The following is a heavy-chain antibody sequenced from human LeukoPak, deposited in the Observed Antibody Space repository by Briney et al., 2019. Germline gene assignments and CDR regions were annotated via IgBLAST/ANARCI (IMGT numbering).Heavy chain of an antibody. V-gene: IGHV1-18*01. CDR1: GYTFTSYG. D-gene: IGHD2-2*01. CDR2: ISAYNGNT. Sequence: GASVKVSCKASGYTFTSYGISWVRQAPGQGLEWMGWISAYNGNTNYAQKLQGRVTMTTDTSTSTTYMELRSLRSDDTAVYYCARGSHVVVPAAVDYWGQGTLVTVSS. J-gene: IGHJ4*02. CDR3: ARGSHVVVPAAVDY.